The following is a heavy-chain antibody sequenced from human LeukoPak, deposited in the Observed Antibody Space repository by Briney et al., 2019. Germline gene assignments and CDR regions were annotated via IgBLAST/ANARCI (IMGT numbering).Heavy chain of an antibody. CDR1: GFTFDDYG. V-gene: IGHV3-20*04. CDR3: ARAQWVYCKSESCNRRGLYFDY. J-gene: IGHJ4*02. CDR2: VNWNGGST. Sequence: GGSLRLSCAASGFTFDDYGMSWVRQAPGEGLEWISGVNWNGGSTGYADSVKGRFTISRDNAKNSLFLQMDSLRDEDTAMYYCARAQWVYCKSESCNRRGLYFDYWGQGTLVTVSS. D-gene: IGHD2/OR15-2a*01.